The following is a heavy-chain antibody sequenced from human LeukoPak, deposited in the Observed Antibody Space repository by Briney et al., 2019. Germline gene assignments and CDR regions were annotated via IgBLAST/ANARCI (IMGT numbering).Heavy chain of an antibody. CDR1: GYTFTSYA. CDR2: INAGNGNT. Sequence: ASVKVSCKASGYTFTSYAMHWVRQAPGQRLEWVGWINAGNGNTKYSQKFQGRVTITRDTSASTAYMELSSLRSEDTAVYYCAREGGYYGSGSHNWGQGTLVTVSS. CDR3: AREGGYYGSGSHN. J-gene: IGHJ4*02. D-gene: IGHD3-10*01. V-gene: IGHV1-3*01.